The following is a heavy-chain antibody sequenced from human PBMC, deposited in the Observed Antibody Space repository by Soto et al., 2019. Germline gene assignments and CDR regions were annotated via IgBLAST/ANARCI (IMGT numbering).Heavy chain of an antibody. Sequence: SVKVSCKASGFTFTSSAVQWVRQARGQRLEWIGWIAVGSGNTNYAQKFQERVTITRDMSTSTAYMELSSLRSEDTAVYYCAADNDYVWGSYVVAFDIWGRGTMVTVSS. CDR3: AADNDYVWGSYVVAFDI. CDR1: GFTFTSSA. J-gene: IGHJ3*02. CDR2: IAVGSGNT. D-gene: IGHD3-16*01. V-gene: IGHV1-58*01.